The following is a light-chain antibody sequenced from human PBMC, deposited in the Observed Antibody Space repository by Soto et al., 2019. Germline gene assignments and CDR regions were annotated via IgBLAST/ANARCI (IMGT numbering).Light chain of an antibody. V-gene: IGKV3D-20*02. CDR2: DAS. Sequence: EIVLTQSPGTLSLSPGERATLSCRASQSISSSYLAWYQQKPGQAPRLLIYDASSRATGIPDRFSGGGSGTDFTLTISSLEPEDFAVYYCQQRSDWPTFGQGTRLEIK. J-gene: IGKJ5*01. CDR3: QQRSDWPT. CDR1: QSISSSY.